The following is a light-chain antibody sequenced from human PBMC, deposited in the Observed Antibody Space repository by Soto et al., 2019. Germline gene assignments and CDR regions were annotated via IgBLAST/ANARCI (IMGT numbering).Light chain of an antibody. CDR2: WAS. Sequence: DIVMTQSPDSLAVSLGERATINCKSSQSVLYSSNNKNYLAWYQQKPGQPPKLLIYWASTRESGVPDRFSGRGSGTDFTLTISSLQAEDVAVYYCHQYYNTGTFGQGTKLEIK. V-gene: IGKV4-1*01. J-gene: IGKJ2*01. CDR1: QSVLYSSNNKNY. CDR3: HQYYNTGT.